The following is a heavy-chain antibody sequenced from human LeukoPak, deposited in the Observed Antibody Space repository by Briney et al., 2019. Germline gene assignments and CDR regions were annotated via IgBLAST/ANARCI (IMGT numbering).Heavy chain of an antibody. CDR2: IAYDGSRA. V-gene: IGHV3-33*08. D-gene: IGHD1-14*01. CDR1: GFTFSNYW. CDR3: TRYNNDHFDY. J-gene: IGHJ4*02. Sequence: GGSLRLSCAASGFTFSNYWMSWVRQAPGKGLEWVAVIAYDGSRAFYADSVKGRFTISRGNSKNTMSVQMDDLRAEDTAVYYCTRYNNDHFDYWGQGTLVTVSS.